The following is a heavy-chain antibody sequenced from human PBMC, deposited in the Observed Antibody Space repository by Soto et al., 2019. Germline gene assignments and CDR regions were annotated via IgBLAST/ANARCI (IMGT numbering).Heavy chain of an antibody. Sequence: SVKVSCKASGCTFSSYAISWVRQAPGQGLEWMGGIIPIFGTANYAQKFQGRVTITADESTSTAYMELSSLRSEDTAVYYCERGYSYYYGSGSDYPVDYWGQGTLVTVSS. CDR3: ERGYSYYYGSGSDYPVDY. D-gene: IGHD3-10*01. J-gene: IGHJ4*02. CDR2: IIPIFGTA. V-gene: IGHV1-69*13. CDR1: GCTFSSYA.